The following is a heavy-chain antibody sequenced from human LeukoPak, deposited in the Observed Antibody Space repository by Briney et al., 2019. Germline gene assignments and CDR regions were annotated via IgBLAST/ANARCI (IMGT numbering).Heavy chain of an antibody. CDR3: AKVKRAVAGTAWFDP. V-gene: IGHV3-23*01. CDR2: ISGSGGST. CDR1: GFTFSSYA. D-gene: IGHD6-19*01. Sequence: PGGSLRLSCAASGFTFSSYAMSWVRQAPGKGLEWVSAISGSGGSTYYADSVKGRFTISRDNSKDTLYLQMNSLRAEDTAVYYCAKVKRAVAGTAWFDPWGQGTLVTVSS. J-gene: IGHJ5*02.